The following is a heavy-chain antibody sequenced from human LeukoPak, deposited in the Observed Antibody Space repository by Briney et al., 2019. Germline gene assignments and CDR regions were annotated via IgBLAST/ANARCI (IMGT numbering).Heavy chain of an antibody. J-gene: IGHJ5*02. CDR1: GFTFRDYA. CDR3: ARGSGTFDGAFDP. CDR2: IWFDGSDE. D-gene: IGHD1-26*01. Sequence: PGGSLRLSCAASGFTFRDYAMHWVRQAPGKGLEWVAVIWFDGSDEYYADSVKGRFTISRDNSKNTLFLLMNSLRADDTAAYYCARGSGTFDGAFDPWGQRTLVTVSS. V-gene: IGHV3-33*01.